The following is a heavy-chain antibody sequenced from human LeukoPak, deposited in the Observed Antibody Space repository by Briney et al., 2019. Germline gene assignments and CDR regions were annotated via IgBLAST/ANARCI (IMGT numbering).Heavy chain of an antibody. D-gene: IGHD1-1*01. V-gene: IGHV3-48*01. Sequence: GGALRLSCAASGFTLSGYSMDWVRQAPGKGLEWVSHLSSDFTTMYYANSVKGRFTISRDNAKSSLYLQMNSLRAEDSAVYYCARVLLERPGIDSFDLWGQGTMVTVSS. J-gene: IGHJ3*01. CDR1: GFTLSGYS. CDR3: ARVLLERPGIDSFDL. CDR2: LSSDFTTM.